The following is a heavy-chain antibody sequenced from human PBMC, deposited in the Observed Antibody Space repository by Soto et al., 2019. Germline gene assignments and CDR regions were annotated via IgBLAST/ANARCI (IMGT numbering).Heavy chain of an antibody. D-gene: IGHD2-8*01. J-gene: IGHJ4*02. CDR2: IYYSGST. V-gene: IGHV4-61*01. CDR3: ASRDGVIDY. Sequence: LSLTCTVSCGSVSSGSYYWSWIRQPPGKGLEWIGYIYYSGSTNYNPSLKSRVTISVDTSKNQFSLKLSSVTAADTAVYYCASRDGVIDYWGQGTLVTVSS. CDR1: CGSVSSGSYY.